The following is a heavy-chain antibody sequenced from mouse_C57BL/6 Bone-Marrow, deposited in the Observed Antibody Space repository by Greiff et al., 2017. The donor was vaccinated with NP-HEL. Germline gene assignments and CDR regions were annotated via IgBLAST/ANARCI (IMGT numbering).Heavy chain of an antibody. CDR1: GYTFTSYW. D-gene: IGHD1-1*01. Sequence: VKQSCKASGYTFTSYWMQWVKQRPGQGLEWIGEIDPSDSYTNYNQKFKGKATLTVDTSSSTAYMQLSSLTSEDSAVYYCARRIVANFDVWGTGTTVTVSS. J-gene: IGHJ1*03. CDR2: IDPSDSYT. CDR3: ARRIVANFDV. V-gene: IGHV1-50*01.